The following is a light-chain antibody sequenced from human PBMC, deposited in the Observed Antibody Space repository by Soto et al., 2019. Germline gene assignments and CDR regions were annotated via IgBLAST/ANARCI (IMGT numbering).Light chain of an antibody. CDR1: QSVTTY. V-gene: IGKV1-39*01. J-gene: IGKJ2*01. CDR3: HQSFSTPGT. Sequence: DIQMTQSPSSLSASVGDRVTITCRASQSVTTYLNWYQQKPGKAPQLLIYAASRLQSGVPTRFSASGSETDFTLTISSLQPEDFATYYCHQSFSTPGTFGQGTKLEIK. CDR2: AAS.